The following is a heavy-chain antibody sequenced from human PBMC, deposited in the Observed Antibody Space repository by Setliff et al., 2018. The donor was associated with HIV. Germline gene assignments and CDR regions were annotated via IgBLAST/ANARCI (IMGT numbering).Heavy chain of an antibody. V-gene: IGHV3-11*04. CDR1: GFTFSDYY. CDR3: ARDLDYYGPSEAFDI. CDR2: ISSSGTTT. J-gene: IGHJ3*02. Sequence: GGSLRLSCAASGFTFSDYYMSWVRQAPGKGLEWLSYISSSGTTTYYVDSVKGRFTISRDNAKNSLYLQMSGLRVDDTAVYFCARDLDYYGPSEAFDIWGQGTMVTVSS. D-gene: IGHD3-10*01.